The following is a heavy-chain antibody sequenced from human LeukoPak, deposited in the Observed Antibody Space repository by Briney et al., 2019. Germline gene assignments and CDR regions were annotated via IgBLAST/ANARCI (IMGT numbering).Heavy chain of an antibody. CDR2: IIPIFGTA. V-gene: IGHV1-69*13. J-gene: IGHJ6*02. CDR1: GGTFSSYV. Sequence: SVKVSCKASGGTFSSYVISWVRQAPGQGLEWMGGIIPIFGTANYAQKFQGRVTITADESTSTAYMELSSLRSEDTAVYYCARDPGIVVVVAAFEDYYYYYGMDVWGQGTTVTVSS. CDR3: ARDPGIVVVVAAFEDYYYYYGMDV. D-gene: IGHD2-15*01.